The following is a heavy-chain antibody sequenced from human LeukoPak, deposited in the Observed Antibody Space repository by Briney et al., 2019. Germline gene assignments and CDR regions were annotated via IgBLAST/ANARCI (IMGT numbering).Heavy chain of an antibody. V-gene: IGHV3-33*01. CDR3: ARERGIAAAAAFDY. D-gene: IGHD6-13*01. Sequence: GGSLRLSCAASGFTFSSYGMHWVRQAPGKGLEWEAVIWYDGSNKYYADSVKGRFTISRDNSKNTLYLQMNSLRAEDTAVYYCARERGIAAAAAFDYWGQGTLVTVSS. CDR2: IWYDGSNK. J-gene: IGHJ4*02. CDR1: GFTFSSYG.